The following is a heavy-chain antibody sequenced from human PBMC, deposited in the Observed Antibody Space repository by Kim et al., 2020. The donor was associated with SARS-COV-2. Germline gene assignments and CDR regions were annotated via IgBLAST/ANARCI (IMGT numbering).Heavy chain of an antibody. CDR1: GYSFTSYW. CDR2: IYPGDSDT. J-gene: IGHJ5*02. CDR3: ARYPRITMVRGVIGWFDP. V-gene: IGHV5-51*01. Sequence: GESRKISCKGSGYSFTSYWIGWVRQMPGKGLEWMGIIYPGDSDTRYSPSFQGQVTISADKSISTAYLQWSSLKASDTAMYYCARYPRITMVRGVIGWFDPWGQGTLVTVSS. D-gene: IGHD3-10*01.